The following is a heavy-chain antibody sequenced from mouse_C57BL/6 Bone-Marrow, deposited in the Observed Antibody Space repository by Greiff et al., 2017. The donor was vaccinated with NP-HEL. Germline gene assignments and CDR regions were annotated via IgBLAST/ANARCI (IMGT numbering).Heavy chain of an antibody. J-gene: IGHJ4*01. V-gene: IGHV5-4*03. CDR3: ARAPYDYPIGDY. CDR2: ISDGGSYT. Sequence: EVNLVESGGGLVKPGGSLKLSCAASGFTFSSYAMSWVRQTPEKRLEWVATISDGGSYTYYPDNVKGRFTISRDNAKNNLYLQMSHLKSEDTAMYYCARAPYDYPIGDYWGQGTSVTVSS. CDR1: GFTFSSYA. D-gene: IGHD2-4*01.